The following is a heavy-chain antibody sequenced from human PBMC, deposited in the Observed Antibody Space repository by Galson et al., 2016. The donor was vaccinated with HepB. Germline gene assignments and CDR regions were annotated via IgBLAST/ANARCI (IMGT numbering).Heavy chain of an antibody. CDR2: ISGSDGST. CDR3: AKGQQLAYFDY. V-gene: IGHV3-23*01. Sequence: SLRLSCAASGFTFSSYAMSWVRQAPGKGLEWVSAISGSDGSTYYADSVKGRFTISRDNSKNTLCLQMNSLRAEDTAVYYCAKGQQLAYFDYWGQGTLVTVSS. J-gene: IGHJ4*02. CDR1: GFTFSSYA. D-gene: IGHD6-13*01.